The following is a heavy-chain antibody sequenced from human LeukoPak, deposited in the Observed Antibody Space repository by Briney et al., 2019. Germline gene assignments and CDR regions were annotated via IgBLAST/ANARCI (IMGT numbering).Heavy chain of an antibody. CDR1: GFIFSNGW. CDR3: TIDYTGY. J-gene: IGHJ4*02. D-gene: IGHD2-2*02. V-gene: IGHV3-15*01. Sequence: GGSLRLSCAASGFIFSNGWVSWVRQAPGKGLEWVGRIRSKTDGGTTDYAGTMKGRFTISRDESKNTLYLQINSLKNEDTAVYYCTIDYTGYWGQGTLVTVSS. CDR2: IRSKTDGGTT.